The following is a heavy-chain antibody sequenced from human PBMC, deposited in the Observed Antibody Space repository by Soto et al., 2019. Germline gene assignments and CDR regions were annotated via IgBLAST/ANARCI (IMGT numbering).Heavy chain of an antibody. CDR3: ARMAGPWYFDL. V-gene: IGHV4-34*01. Sequence: SETLSLTCAVHGGSFSGFYWTWIRQPPGKGLEWIGEINHSGSSNYNPPLKSRVTMSLDTARNQFSLSLNSVTAADTAVYYCARMAGPWYFDLWGRGPLVAVSS. CDR1: GGSFSGFY. J-gene: IGHJ2*01. CDR2: INHSGSS.